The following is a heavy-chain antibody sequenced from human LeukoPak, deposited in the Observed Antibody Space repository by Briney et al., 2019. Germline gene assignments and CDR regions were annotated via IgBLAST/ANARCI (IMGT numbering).Heavy chain of an antibody. J-gene: IGHJ4*02. D-gene: IGHD2-2*01. Sequence: SETLSLTCVMYGGSFSASHWSWVRQPPGRGLEWIGEISQDANEGTNYNPSLKSRVTVSLDTSKNQFSLTLNTVTAADTAVYYCATGIDRSKTGYWGQGTLVTVSS. CDR1: GGSFSASH. V-gene: IGHV4-34*01. CDR3: ATGIDRSKTGY. CDR2: ISQDANEGT.